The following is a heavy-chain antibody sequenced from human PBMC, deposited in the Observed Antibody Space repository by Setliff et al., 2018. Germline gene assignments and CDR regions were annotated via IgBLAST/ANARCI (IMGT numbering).Heavy chain of an antibody. J-gene: IGHJ4*02. CDR2: INHSGST. D-gene: IGHD2-15*01. CDR1: GGSFSDYY. CDR3: ATSGFCSAGSCYSFDD. Sequence: SETLSLTCGASGGSFSDYYWSWIRQTPGKGLEWIGEINHSGSTKRNPSLKSRVTLSVDTPKNQFSLELTSVTAADTAVYFCATSGFCSAGSCYSFDDWGQGALVTVSS. V-gene: IGHV4-34*01.